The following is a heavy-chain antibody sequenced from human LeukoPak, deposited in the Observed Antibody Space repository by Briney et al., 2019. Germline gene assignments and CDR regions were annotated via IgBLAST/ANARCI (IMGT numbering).Heavy chain of an antibody. CDR3: AAKSKGDSDAFDI. V-gene: IGHV1-58*02. CDR2: IVVGSGNT. J-gene: IGHJ3*02. D-gene: IGHD2-21*02. CDR1: GYTFTSYG. Sequence: SVKVSCKASGYTFTSYGISWVRQAPGQGLEWIGWIVVGSGNTNYAQKFQERVTITRDMSTSTAYMELSSLRSEDTAVYYCAAKSKGDSDAFDIWGQGTMVTVSS.